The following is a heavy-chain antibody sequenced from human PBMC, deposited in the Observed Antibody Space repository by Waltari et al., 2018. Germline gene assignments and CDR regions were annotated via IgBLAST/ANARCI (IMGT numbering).Heavy chain of an antibody. V-gene: IGHV1-69*01. CDR3: ARAVCAGWCIGPDAVDI. J-gene: IGHJ3*02. CDR1: GGTFSSYA. D-gene: IGHD2-8*01. Sequence: QVQLVQSVAEVEKPGSSVKVSCKASGGTFSSYAISWVRQAPGQGLEWMGGVIPTFGKANDEMKYEGRVTITADEATSTAYMELSSLRSEDTAVYYGARAVCAGWCIGPDAVDIWGQGTMVTVSS. CDR2: VIPTFGKA.